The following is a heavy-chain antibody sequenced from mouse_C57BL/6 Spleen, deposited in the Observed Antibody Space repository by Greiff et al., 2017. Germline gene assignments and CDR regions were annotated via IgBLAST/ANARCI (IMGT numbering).Heavy chain of an antibody. CDR2: IYPGDGDT. CDR3: ARRDDYEGFAY. Sequence: QVQLKQSGPELVKPGASVTISCKASGYAFSSSWMNWVKQRPGKGLEWIGRIYPGDGDTNYNGKFKGKATLTADKSSSTAYMQLSSLTSEDSAVYFCARRDDYEGFAYWGQGTLVTVSA. CDR1: GYAFSSSW. V-gene: IGHV1-82*01. D-gene: IGHD2-4*01. J-gene: IGHJ3*01.